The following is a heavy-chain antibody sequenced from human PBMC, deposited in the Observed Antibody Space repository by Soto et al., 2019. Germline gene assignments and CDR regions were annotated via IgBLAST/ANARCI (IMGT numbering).Heavy chain of an antibody. Sequence: VQLLESGGDLVQPGGSLRHSCAASGFTFSSYAMNWVRQAPGKALEWVSAIGGSGGSTYYADSVKGRFTISRDNSKNTLYLQMNSLRAEDTAVYYCARPLYSSTWYSDYWGQGTLVTVSS. CDR1: GFTFSSYA. CDR3: ARPLYSSTWYSDY. V-gene: IGHV3-23*01. CDR2: IGGSGGST. D-gene: IGHD6-13*01. J-gene: IGHJ4*02.